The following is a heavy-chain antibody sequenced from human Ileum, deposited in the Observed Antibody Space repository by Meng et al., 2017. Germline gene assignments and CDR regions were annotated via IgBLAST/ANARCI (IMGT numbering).Heavy chain of an antibody. V-gene: IGHV4-4*02. D-gene: IGHD3-10*02. Sequence: VQLQESAPGLVKPSEPLSLTCAVSGGSIESNNWWTWIRQPPGQGLEWIGEVYHSGSTHYNPSLQSRVTISIDNSKNRFSLSLNSVTAADTAIYYCARADYVRYFDLWGRGTLVTVSS. CDR3: ARADYVRYFDL. CDR2: VYHSGST. CDR1: GGSIESNNW. J-gene: IGHJ2*01.